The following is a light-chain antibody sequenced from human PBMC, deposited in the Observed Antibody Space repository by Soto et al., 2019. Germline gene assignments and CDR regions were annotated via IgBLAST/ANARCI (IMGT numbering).Light chain of an antibody. CDR2: DVS. CDR3: CSFAGSYTYV. J-gene: IGLJ1*01. V-gene: IGLV2-11*01. CDR1: SSNIGDND. Sequence: QSVLTQPPSVSAAPGQEVAISCSGSSSNIGDNDVSWYQQFPGTAPKLLIYDVSERPSGVPDRFSGSKFGNTASLTISGLQAEDEADYSCCSFAGSYTYVFGTGTKLTVL.